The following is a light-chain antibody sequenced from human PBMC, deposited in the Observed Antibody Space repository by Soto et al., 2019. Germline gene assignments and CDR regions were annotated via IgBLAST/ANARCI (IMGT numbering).Light chain of an antibody. V-gene: IGLV2-11*01. CDR1: RRDVGGYNY. CDR3: CSYGGNYVI. Sequence: QSVLTQPRSVSGSPGQSVTISCTGTRRDVGGYNYVSWYQQHPGKVPKLMIFDVAKRPSGVPDRFSGSKSGTTASLTISVLQAEDEADYYCCSYGGNYVIFGGGTKVTVL. J-gene: IGLJ2*01. CDR2: DVA.